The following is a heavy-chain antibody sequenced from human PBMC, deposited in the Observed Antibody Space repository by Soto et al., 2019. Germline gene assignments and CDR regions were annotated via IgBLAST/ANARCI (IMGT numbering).Heavy chain of an antibody. CDR2: INPNSGGT. D-gene: IGHD3-10*01. CDR1: GYTFTDYY. Sequence: QVQLVQSGPEVKKPGASVKVSCKASGYTFTDYYMYWVRQAPVQGLEWMGWINPNSGGTDYAQKFQDRVTLTTDTSIITTYMELNRLISDDTAVYFCAMSKGRGALDVWGQGTMVTVSS. J-gene: IGHJ3*01. V-gene: IGHV1-2*02. CDR3: AMSKGRGALDV.